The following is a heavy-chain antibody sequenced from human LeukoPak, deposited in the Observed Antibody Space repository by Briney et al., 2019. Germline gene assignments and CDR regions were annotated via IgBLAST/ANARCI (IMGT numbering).Heavy chain of an antibody. Sequence: SETLSLTCAVYGGSFSGYYWSWIRQPPGKGLEWIGEINHSGSTNYNPSLKSRVTISVDTSKNQFSLKLSSVTAADTAVYYCARGQGYYDSSGYRNYYYMDVWGKGTTVTVSS. J-gene: IGHJ6*03. D-gene: IGHD3-22*01. CDR3: ARGQGYYDSSGYRNYYYMDV. CDR1: GGSFSGYY. V-gene: IGHV4-34*01. CDR2: INHSGST.